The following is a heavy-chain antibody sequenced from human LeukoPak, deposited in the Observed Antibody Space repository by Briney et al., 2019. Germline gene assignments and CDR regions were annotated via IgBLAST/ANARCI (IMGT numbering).Heavy chain of an antibody. J-gene: IGHJ6*03. V-gene: IGHV3-48*04. CDR2: ISTAGTTI. D-gene: IGHD2-2*01. CDR1: GFTFSSYS. Sequence: GGSLRLSCAASGFTFSSYSMHWVRQAPGKGLEWVSYISTAGTTIYYADSVKGRFTISRDNVDNSLYLQMNSLRVEDTAVYYCARDFEVPAAAPDYYYYYYIDVWGKGTTVTVS. CDR3: ARDFEVPAAAPDYYYYYYIDV.